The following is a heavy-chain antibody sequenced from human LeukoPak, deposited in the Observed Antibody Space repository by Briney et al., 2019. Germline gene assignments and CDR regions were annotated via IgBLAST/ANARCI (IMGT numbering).Heavy chain of an antibody. CDR1: GGTFSSYA. J-gene: IGHJ4*02. CDR3: ARYYSGWYYFDY. D-gene: IGHD6-19*01. CDR2: IVPIFGAA. V-gene: IGHV1-69*13. Sequence: SVKVSCKASGGTFSSYAISWVRQAPGQGLEWMGGIVPIFGAANYAQKFQGRVTITADESTSTAYMELSSLRSEDTAVYYCARYYSGWYYFDYWGQGTLVTVSS.